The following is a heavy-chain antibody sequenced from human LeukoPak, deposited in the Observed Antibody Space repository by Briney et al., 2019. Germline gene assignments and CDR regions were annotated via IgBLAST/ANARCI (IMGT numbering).Heavy chain of an antibody. D-gene: IGHD1-1*01. CDR3: ASRTGRNYYGMDV. J-gene: IGHJ6*02. CDR2: VHYSGTT. V-gene: IGHV4-59*01. Sequence: SETPSLTCTVSGVSISAYYWSWIRQSPGNGLAWIGSVHYSGTTNYNSSLNSRVTISVDTSKNQFSLKLSSVTAADTAVYYCASRTGRNYYGMDVWGQGTTVTVSS. CDR1: GVSISAYY.